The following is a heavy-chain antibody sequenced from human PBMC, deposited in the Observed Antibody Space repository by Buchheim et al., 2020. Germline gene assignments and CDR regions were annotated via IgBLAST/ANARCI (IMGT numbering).Heavy chain of an antibody. CDR2: INHSGST. J-gene: IGHJ4*02. CDR3: ARGRGSYRYPPSTYYFDY. D-gene: IGHD3-16*02. Sequence: QVQLQQWGAGLLKPSETLSLTCAVYGGSFSGYYWSWIRQPPGKGLEWIGEINHSGSTNYNPSLKSRVTISVDTPKNQFSLKLSSVTAADTAVYYCARGRGSYRYPPSTYYFDYWGQGTL. V-gene: IGHV4-34*01. CDR1: GGSFSGYY.